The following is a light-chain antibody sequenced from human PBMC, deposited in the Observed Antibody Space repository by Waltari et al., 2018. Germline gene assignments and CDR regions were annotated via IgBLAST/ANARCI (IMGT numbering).Light chain of an antibody. CDR3: QKSDRFPAT. Sequence: LAWYQHSPGHAPRLLIYAASTRATGIPDMFSGSLPGTDFTLSISRLEPEDFAVYYCQKSDRFPATFVQGTNVEIK. CDR2: AAS. V-gene: IGKV3-20*01. J-gene: IGKJ1*01.